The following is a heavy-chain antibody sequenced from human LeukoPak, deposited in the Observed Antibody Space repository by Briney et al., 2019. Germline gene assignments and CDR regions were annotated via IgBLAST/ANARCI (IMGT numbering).Heavy chain of an antibody. CDR2: IYYSGSA. D-gene: IGHD2-2*01. V-gene: IGHV4-59*01. Sequence: SETLSLTCTVSGGSINNYYWSWIRQPPGKGLEYIGYIYYSGSANYNPSLKSRVTISVDPSKNQFSLKLSSVTAADTAVYYCARDEGGQLNYFDYWGQGTLVTVSS. CDR3: ARDEGGQLNYFDY. J-gene: IGHJ4*02. CDR1: GGSINNYY.